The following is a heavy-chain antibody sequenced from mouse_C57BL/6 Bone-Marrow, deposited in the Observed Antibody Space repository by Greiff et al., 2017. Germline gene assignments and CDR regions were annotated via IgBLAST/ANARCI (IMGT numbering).Heavy chain of an antibody. CDR3: VIGSSYFDY. V-gene: IGHV10-1*01. CDR1: GFSFNTYA. J-gene: IGHJ2*01. D-gene: IGHD1-1*01. CDR2: IRSKSNNYAT. Sequence: EVQGVESGGGLVQPKGSLKLSCAASGFSFNTYAMNWVRQAPGKGLEWVARIRSKSNNYATYYADSVKDRFTISRDDSESMLYLQMNNLKTEDTAMYYCVIGSSYFDYWGQGTTITVSS.